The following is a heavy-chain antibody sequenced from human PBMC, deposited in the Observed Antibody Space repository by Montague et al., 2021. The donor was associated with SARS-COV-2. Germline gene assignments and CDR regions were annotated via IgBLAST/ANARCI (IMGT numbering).Heavy chain of an antibody. J-gene: IGHJ4*01. CDR2: IYYSGST. Sequence: ETLSLTCTVSGGSISSSSYYWGWIRQPPGKGLEWIGSIYYSGSTYYNPSLKSRVTISVDTSKNQFSLKLSSVTAADTAVYYCARVISRENNIVVVGLYYFDYWGQGTLVTVSS. V-gene: IGHV4-39*07. D-gene: IGHD2-15*01. CDR1: GGSISSSSYY. CDR3: ARVISRENNIVVVGLYYFDY.